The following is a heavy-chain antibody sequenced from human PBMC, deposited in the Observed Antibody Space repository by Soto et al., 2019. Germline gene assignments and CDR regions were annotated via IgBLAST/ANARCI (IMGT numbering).Heavy chain of an antibody. J-gene: IGHJ3*02. D-gene: IGHD3-22*01. V-gene: IGHV1-69*13. CDR2: IIPIFGTA. CDR1: GGTFSSYA. CDR3: AREESYSGYYPHDAFDI. Sequence: RASVKVSCKASGGTFSSYAISWVRQAPGQGLEWMGGIIPIFGTANYAQKFQGRVTITADESTSTAYMELSSLRSEDTAVYYCAREESYSGYYPHDAFDIWGQGTMVTVSS.